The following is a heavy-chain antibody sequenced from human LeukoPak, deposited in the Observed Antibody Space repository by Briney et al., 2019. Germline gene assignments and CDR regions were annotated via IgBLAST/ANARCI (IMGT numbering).Heavy chain of an antibody. D-gene: IGHD3-22*01. Sequence: GGSLRLSCAASGFTFSTYWMHWVRQAPGKGLVWVSRIKSDGGGTTYADSVKDRFTISRDNAKNSLYLQMNSLRAEDTAVYYCARDHHRRLYDSQARDTFDVWGQGTVVTVSS. V-gene: IGHV3-74*01. CDR2: IKSDGGGT. CDR1: GFTFSTYW. CDR3: ARDHHRRLYDSQARDTFDV. J-gene: IGHJ3*01.